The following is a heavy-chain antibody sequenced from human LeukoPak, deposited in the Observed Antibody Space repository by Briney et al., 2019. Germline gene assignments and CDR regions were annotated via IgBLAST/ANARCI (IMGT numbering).Heavy chain of an antibody. CDR3: ARIHGYSTGWYYFDY. CDR2: ISDSGGST. V-gene: IGHV3-23*01. D-gene: IGHD6-19*01. CDR1: GFTFSSYA. Sequence: GGSLRLSCAASGFTFSSYAMSWVRQAPGKGLEWGSIISDSGGSTYYADSVKDRFTISRDNSKNTLYLQMNSLRAEDTAVYYCARIHGYSTGWYYFDYWGQGTLVTVSS. J-gene: IGHJ4*02.